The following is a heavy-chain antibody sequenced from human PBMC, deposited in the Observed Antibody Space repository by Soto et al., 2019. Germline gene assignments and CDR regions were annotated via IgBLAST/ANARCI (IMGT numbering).Heavy chain of an antibody. Sequence: SSYATSWVRQAPGQGLEWMGGIIPIFGTANYAQKFQGRVTITADESTSTAYMELSSLRSEDTAVYYCARRCSSTSCLAHYYYYGMDVWGQGTTVTVSS. J-gene: IGHJ6*02. CDR2: IIPIFGTA. CDR3: ARRCSSTSCLAHYYYYGMDV. D-gene: IGHD2-2*01. V-gene: IGHV1-69*01. CDR1: SSYA.